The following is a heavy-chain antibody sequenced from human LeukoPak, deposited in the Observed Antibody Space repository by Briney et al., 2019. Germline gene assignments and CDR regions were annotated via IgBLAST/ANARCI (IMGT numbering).Heavy chain of an antibody. D-gene: IGHD3-10*01. V-gene: IGHV4-31*03. CDR1: GGSISSGGYY. CDR2: IYYSGST. CDR3: ARELPGNNWFDP. J-gene: IGHJ5*02. Sequence: SQTLSLTCTVSGGSISSGGYYWSWIRQHPGKGLEWIGYIYYSGSTYYSPSLKSRVTISVDTSKNQFSLKPSSVTAADTAVYYCARELPGNNWFDPWGQGTLVAVSS.